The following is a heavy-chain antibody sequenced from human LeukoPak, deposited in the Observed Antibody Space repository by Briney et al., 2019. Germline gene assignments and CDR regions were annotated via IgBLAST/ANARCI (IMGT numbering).Heavy chain of an antibody. Sequence: SQTLSLTCTVSGGSISSGGYYWSWIHQHPGKGLEWIGYIYYSGSTYYNPSLKSRVTMSVDTSKNQFSLKLSSVTAADTAVYYCARDQYYDFWSGYPRNYYGMDVWGQGTTVTVSS. D-gene: IGHD3-3*01. CDR2: IYYSGST. V-gene: IGHV4-31*03. CDR3: ARDQYYDFWSGYPRNYYGMDV. CDR1: GGSISSGGYY. J-gene: IGHJ6*02.